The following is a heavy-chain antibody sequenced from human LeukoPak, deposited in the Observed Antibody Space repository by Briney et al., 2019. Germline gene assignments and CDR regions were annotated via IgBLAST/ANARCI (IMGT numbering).Heavy chain of an antibody. J-gene: IGHJ6*03. V-gene: IGHV4-39*01. CDR3: ARTENYYYYYMDV. Sequence: SETLSLTCTVSGGSISSTSYLWGWIRQPPGKGLEWIGSIYYSGSTYYNPSLKSRVTISVDTSKNQFSLRLTSVTAADTAVYYCARTENYYYYYMDVWGKGTTVTVSS. CDR1: GGSISSTSYL. CDR2: IYYSGST. D-gene: IGHD2-21*02.